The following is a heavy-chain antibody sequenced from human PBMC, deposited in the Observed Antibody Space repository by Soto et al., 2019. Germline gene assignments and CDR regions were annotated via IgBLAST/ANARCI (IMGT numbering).Heavy chain of an antibody. CDR3: ASDVGRWPPYGLDV. D-gene: IGHD1-26*01. V-gene: IGHV4-31*03. J-gene: IGHJ6*02. CDR2: IYYSGST. CDR1: GGSISSGGYY. Sequence: PSETLSLTCTVSGGSISSGGYYWSWIRQHPGKGLEWIGYIYYSGSTYYTPSLKSRVTISVDTSKNQFSLKLSSVTAADTAVYYCASDVGRWPPYGLDVGGQGTTVTVSS.